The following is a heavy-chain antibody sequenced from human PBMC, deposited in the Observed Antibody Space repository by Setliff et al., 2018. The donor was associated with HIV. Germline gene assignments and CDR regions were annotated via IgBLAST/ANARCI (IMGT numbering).Heavy chain of an antibody. CDR2: ISFDGSDK. D-gene: IGHD3-9*01. V-gene: IGHV3-30*14. CDR3: VKDRTDILTGYGDH. CDR1: GFTFRSYA. Sequence: GGSLRLSCAASGFTFRSYAMHWVRQAPGKGLEWVAVISFDGSDKFYADSVKERFTISRDNSKNTLYLQMNSLRADDTAIYYCVKDRTDILTGYGDHWGQGTQVTVSS. J-gene: IGHJ4*02.